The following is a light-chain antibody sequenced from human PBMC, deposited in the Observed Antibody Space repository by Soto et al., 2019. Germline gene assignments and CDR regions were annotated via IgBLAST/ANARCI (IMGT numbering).Light chain of an antibody. Sequence: VMTQAPATLSVSPGERATLSCRASQYINTRLAWYQHRPGQAPRLLIYQTSLRAAGIPARFSASGSGTDFTLTISDVQPEDFALYYCHQRQSWPRTFGQGTKVDIK. J-gene: IGKJ1*01. CDR2: QTS. CDR1: QYINTR. CDR3: HQRQSWPRT. V-gene: IGKV3D-15*03.